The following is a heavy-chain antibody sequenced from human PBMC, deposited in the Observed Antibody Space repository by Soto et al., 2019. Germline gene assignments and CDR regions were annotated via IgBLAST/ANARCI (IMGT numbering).Heavy chain of an antibody. V-gene: IGHV3-23*01. D-gene: IGHD6-19*01. CDR3: DNGESSGWPAFDY. CDR2: ISATDGGT. Sequence: EVQLLESGGGLVQPGGSLGLSCAASGFTFSTYAMSWVRQAPGKGLEWVSTISATDGGTYYADSVTGRFTISRDNSKNTLSLQMDSLRADDTAVYYCDNGESSGWPAFDYWGQGTLVTVSS. J-gene: IGHJ4*02. CDR1: GFTFSTYA.